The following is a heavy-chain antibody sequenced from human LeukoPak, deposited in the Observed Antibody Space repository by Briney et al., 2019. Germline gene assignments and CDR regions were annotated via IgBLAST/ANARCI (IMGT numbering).Heavy chain of an antibody. J-gene: IGHJ4*02. Sequence: GGSLRLSCAAPGFTFRSSAMNWVRQAPGKGLEWVSTISTSSRDINSADSLKGRFTLSRDTAKKSLYLHINSLRAADTAVYYSAIDFGVWGQGTLVSVSS. CDR2: ISTSSRDI. CDR1: GFTFRSSA. D-gene: IGHD3-10*01. CDR3: AIDFGV. V-gene: IGHV3-21*01.